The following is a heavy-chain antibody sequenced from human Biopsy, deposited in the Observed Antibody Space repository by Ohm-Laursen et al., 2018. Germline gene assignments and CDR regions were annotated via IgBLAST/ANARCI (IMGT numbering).Heavy chain of an antibody. V-gene: IGHV4-39*01. Sequence: SDTLSLTCTVSGGSISNNNYYWGWIRQPPGKGLEWIGSIFYRGSTHYKPSLKSLVNISVDTSKNQFSLKLNSVTAADTAVYYCARGYDTSGYYYVSWGQGTLVTVSS. D-gene: IGHD3-22*01. CDR3: ARGYDTSGYYYVS. CDR2: IFYRGST. CDR1: GGSISNNNYY. J-gene: IGHJ5*02.